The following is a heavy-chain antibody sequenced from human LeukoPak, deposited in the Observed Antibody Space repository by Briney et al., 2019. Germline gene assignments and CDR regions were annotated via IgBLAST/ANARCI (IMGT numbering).Heavy chain of an antibody. D-gene: IGHD4-17*01. Sequence: GASVKVSCKASGYTFTGYYMHWVRQAPGQALEWMGWINPNSGGTNYAQKFQGRVTMTRDTSISTAYMELSRLRSDDTAVYYCARVEVTRHNWFDPWGQGTLVTVSS. CDR1: GYTFTGYY. CDR3: ARVEVTRHNWFDP. J-gene: IGHJ5*02. V-gene: IGHV1-2*02. CDR2: INPNSGGT.